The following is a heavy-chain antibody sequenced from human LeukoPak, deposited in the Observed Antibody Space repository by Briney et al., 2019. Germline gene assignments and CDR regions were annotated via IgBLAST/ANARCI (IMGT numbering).Heavy chain of an antibody. CDR2: IYHSGST. CDR1: GYSISSGYY. Sequence: SETLSLTCAVYGYSISSGYYWGWIRPPPGKGLEWIGSIYHSGSTYYNPSLKSRVTISVDTSKNQFSLKLSSVTAADTAVYYCARQSDSSSFFYWGQGTLVTVSS. V-gene: IGHV4-38-2*01. CDR3: ARQSDSSSFFY. J-gene: IGHJ4*02. D-gene: IGHD6-6*01.